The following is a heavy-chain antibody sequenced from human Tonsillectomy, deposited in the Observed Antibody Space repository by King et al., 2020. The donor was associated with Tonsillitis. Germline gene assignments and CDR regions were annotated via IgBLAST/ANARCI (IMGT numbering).Heavy chain of an antibody. J-gene: IGHJ4*02. CDR1: GFTFSSYA. Sequence: DVQLVESGGDLVQPGGSLRLSCAASGFTFSSYAMSWVRQAPGEGLEWVSVISGSVGSTDYADSVKGRFTISRDNSKNTRYLQMNTLKADDTAVYYCAKAVQWLYFAYWGQGTLVTVSS. V-gene: IGHV3-23*04. CDR2: ISGSVGST. CDR3: AKAVQWLYFAY. D-gene: IGHD6-19*01.